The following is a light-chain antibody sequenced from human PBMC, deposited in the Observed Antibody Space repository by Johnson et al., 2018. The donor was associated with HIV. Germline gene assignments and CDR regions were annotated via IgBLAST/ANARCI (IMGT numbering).Light chain of an antibody. CDR1: SSTIGNNY. V-gene: IGLV1-51*02. CDR2: ETT. Sequence: QSVLTQPPSVSAAPGQKVTISCSGSSSTIGNNYISWYQQLPGTAPKLLIYETTKRPSGIPDRFSGSRSGTSATLGITGLQTGDEADYYCATCDNSLRVFGTGTKVTVL. CDR3: ATCDNSLRV. J-gene: IGLJ1*01.